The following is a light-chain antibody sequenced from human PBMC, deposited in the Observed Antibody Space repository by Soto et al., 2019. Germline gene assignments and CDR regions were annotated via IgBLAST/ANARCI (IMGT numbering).Light chain of an antibody. J-gene: IGKJ1*01. CDR3: QKYGNFWT. CDR2: GAS. V-gene: IGKV3-20*01. CDR1: QSVSSNL. Sequence: DIVFTQSPGTLSWSPGPTHVLSCIASQSVSSNLLVWYQQHPGQAPRLLIYGASSRATGIPDRFSGSGSGTDFSLTITTLEPDDFAVYYCQKYGNFWTFGKWTKV.